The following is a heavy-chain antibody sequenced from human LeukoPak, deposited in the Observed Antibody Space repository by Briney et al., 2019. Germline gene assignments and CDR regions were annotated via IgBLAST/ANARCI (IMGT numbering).Heavy chain of an antibody. J-gene: IGHJ4*02. CDR2: IWSDERNK. D-gene: IGHD6-19*01. CDR3: AREAAVAGKGGFDY. V-gene: IGHV3-33*08. Sequence: PGRSLGLSCAASGFTFSSYAMHWVRQAPGKGLEWVAVIWSDERNKSFADSVKGRFSISSDNSKSTVYLQMDSLRAEDTAVYYCAREAAVAGKGGFDYWGQGTLVTVSS. CDR1: GFTFSSYA.